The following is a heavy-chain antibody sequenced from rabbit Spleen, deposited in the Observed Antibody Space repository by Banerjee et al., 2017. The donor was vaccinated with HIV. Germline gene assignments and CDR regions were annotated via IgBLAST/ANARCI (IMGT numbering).Heavy chain of an antibody. CDR3: ARETSSGWGVVSYYFNL. CDR2: IYTYYGST. Sequence: QSLEESGGDLVKLGASLTLTCTASGFSFISSYYMCWVRQAPGKGLEWIGCIYTYYGSTYYASWAKGRFTISKTSSTTVTLHLTSLTVADTATYFCARETSSGWGVVSYYFNLWGQGTLVTVS. CDR1: GFSFISSYY. J-gene: IGHJ4*01. D-gene: IGHD4-1*01. V-gene: IGHV1S40*01.